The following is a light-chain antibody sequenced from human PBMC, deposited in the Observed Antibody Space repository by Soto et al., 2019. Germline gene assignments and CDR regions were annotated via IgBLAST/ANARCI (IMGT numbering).Light chain of an antibody. CDR1: QSVSSSY. J-gene: IGKJ1*01. CDR2: GAS. CDR3: QQYGSFTWT. V-gene: IGKV3-20*01. Sequence: EIVLTQSPGTLSLSTGERATLSCRASQSVSSSYLAWYQQKPGQAPRLLIYGASSRATGIPDRFSGSGSGTDFTLTISRLEPEDFAVHYCQQYGSFTWTFGQGTKVEIK.